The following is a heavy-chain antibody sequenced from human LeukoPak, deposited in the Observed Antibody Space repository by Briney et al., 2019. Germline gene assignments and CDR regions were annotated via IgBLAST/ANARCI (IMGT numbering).Heavy chain of an antibody. Sequence: PSETLSLTCTVSGGSISSYYWSWIRQPPGKGVEWIGYLYYSGSTYHNPSLNSRVTISVDTSKNQFSLKLSSVTAADTAVYYCAKFDYDSASFDYWGKGTLVTVSS. J-gene: IGHJ4*02. D-gene: IGHD3-22*01. CDR3: AKFDYDSASFDY. CDR1: GGSISSYY. CDR2: LYYSGST. V-gene: IGHV4-59*01.